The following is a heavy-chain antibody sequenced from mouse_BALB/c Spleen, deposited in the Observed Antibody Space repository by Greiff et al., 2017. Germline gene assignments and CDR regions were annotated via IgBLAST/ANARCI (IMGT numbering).Heavy chain of an antibody. CDR2: IWAGGST. D-gene: IGHD1-1*01. Sequence: VKLMESGPGLVAPSQSLSITCTVSGFSLTSYGVHWVRQPPGKGLEWLGVIWAGGSTNYNSALMSRLSISKDNSKSQVFLKMNSLQTDDTAMYYCARAYYDGSSYDAMDYWGQGTSVTVSS. CDR1: GFSLTSYG. CDR3: ARAYYDGSSYDAMDY. J-gene: IGHJ4*01. V-gene: IGHV2-9*02.